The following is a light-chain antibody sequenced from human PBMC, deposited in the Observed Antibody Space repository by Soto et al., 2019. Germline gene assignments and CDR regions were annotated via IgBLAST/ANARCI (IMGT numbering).Light chain of an antibody. CDR1: QSVSGY. CDR2: DVS. J-gene: IGKJ5*01. CDR3: QQRNYWQVT. V-gene: IGKV3-11*01. Sequence: EVLFSQSPVTLSFAPRERDTLSFRASQSVSGYLAWYQQKPGQAPRLLIYDVSNRATGIPARFSGSGSGTDFTLTISSLEPEDFAIYYCQQRNYWQVTFGQGTRLEIK.